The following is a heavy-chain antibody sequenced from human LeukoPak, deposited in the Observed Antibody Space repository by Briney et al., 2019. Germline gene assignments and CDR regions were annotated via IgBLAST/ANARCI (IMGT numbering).Heavy chain of an antibody. V-gene: IGHV6-1*01. CDR1: GDSVSSNSAA. CDR3: AREAYCSGGSCSITYYYYYGMDV. J-gene: IGHJ6*02. CDR2: TYYRSKWYN. Sequence: SQTLSLTCAISGDSVSSNSAAWNWIRQSPSRGLEGLGRTYYRSKWYNDYAGSVTSQITTNPNTSTNQFSLQLNSVTPEDTAVYYCAREAYCSGGSCSITYYYYYGMDVWGQGTTVTVSS. D-gene: IGHD2-15*01.